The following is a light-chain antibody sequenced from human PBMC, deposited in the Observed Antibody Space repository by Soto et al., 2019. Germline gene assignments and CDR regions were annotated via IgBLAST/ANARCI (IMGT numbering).Light chain of an antibody. Sequence: EIVLTQSPATLSLSPGERATLSCRASQSVSSYLAWYQQKPGQAPRLLIYDASNRATGIPARFSGSGSGTAFTPTISSLAPEDFAVYYCQQRSSWPPTFGQGTKVEIK. V-gene: IGKV3-11*01. CDR3: QQRSSWPPT. CDR2: DAS. CDR1: QSVSSY. J-gene: IGKJ1*01.